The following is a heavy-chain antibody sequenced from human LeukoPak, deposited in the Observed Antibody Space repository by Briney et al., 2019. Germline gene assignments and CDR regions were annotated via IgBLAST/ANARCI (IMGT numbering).Heavy chain of an antibody. Sequence: ASVKVSCKAAGYNFIDYNIHWVRRVPGQGLEWMAWTNPNIGVTNYAPKFQGRVSLTRDTSIRTAYMELSSLRSDDTAVYYCALRRQSGAFFDFWAQGTLITVSS. V-gene: IGHV1-2*02. CDR1: GYNFIDYN. CDR2: TNPNIGVT. CDR3: ALRRQSGAFFDF. J-gene: IGHJ4*02. D-gene: IGHD4-17*01.